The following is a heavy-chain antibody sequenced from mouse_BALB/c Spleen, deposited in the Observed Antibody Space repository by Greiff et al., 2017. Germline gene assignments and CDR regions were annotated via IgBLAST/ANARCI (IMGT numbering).Heavy chain of an antibody. CDR3: ARQGLGEEYFDY. J-gene: IGHJ2*01. CDR2: ISSGGGST. CDR1: GFAFSSYD. Sequence: EVKLMESGGGLVKPGGSLKLSCAASGFAFSSYDMSWVRQTPEKRLEWVAYISSGGGSTYYPDTVKGRFTISRDNAKNTLYLQMSSLKSEDTAMYYCARQGLGEEYFDYWGQGTTLTVSS. V-gene: IGHV5-12-1*01. D-gene: IGHD4-1*01.